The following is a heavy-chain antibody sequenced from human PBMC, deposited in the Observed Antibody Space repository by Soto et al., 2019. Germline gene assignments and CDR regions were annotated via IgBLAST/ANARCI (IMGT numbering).Heavy chain of an antibody. D-gene: IGHD1-7*01. CDR1: GYTFTGYY. Sequence: ASVKVSCKASGYTFTGYYMHWVRQAPGQGLEWMGWINPNSGGTNYAQKFQGRVTMTRDTSISTAYMELNSLRAEDTALYYCAKYLTTGTTSVFDSWGQGTLVTVSS. CDR3: AKYLTTGTTSVFDS. J-gene: IGHJ4*02. CDR2: INPNSGGT. V-gene: IGHV1-2*02.